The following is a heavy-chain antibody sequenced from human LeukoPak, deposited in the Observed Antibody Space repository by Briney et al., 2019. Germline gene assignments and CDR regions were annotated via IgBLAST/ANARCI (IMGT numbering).Heavy chain of an antibody. CDR2: INHSGST. J-gene: IGHJ4*02. V-gene: IGHV4-34*01. CDR1: GGSFSGYY. Sequence: SKTLSLTCAVYGGSFSGYYWSWIRQPPGKGLEWIGEINHSGSTNYNPSLKSRVTISVDTSKNQSSLKLSSVTAADTAVYYCARETLYPTFDYWGQGTLVTVSS. CDR3: ARETLYPTFDY. D-gene: IGHD2-8*01.